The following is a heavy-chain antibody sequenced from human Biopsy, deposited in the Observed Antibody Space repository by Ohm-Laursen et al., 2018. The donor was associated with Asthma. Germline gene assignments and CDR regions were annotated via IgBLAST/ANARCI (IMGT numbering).Heavy chain of an antibody. CDR3: ARTYYDFLTGQVNDAFAM. V-gene: IGHV1-3*01. Sequence: ASVKVSCKASGYTFINYAIHWVRQAPGQRLEWMGWINAGNGNTKYSQKFQGRVTISRDTSASTAYMDLSSPRPEDTAVYYCARTYYDFLTGQVNDAFAMWGQGTMVTVSS. CDR2: INAGNGNT. CDR1: GYTFINYA. J-gene: IGHJ3*02. D-gene: IGHD3-9*01.